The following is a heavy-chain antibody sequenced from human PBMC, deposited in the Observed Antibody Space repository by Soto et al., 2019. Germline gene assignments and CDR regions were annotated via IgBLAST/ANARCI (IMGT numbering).Heavy chain of an antibody. CDR2: IYHSGST. J-gene: IGHJ3*02. Sequence: QVQLQESGPGLVKPSGTLSLTCAVSSGSISSSNWWSWVRQPPGKGLEWIGEIYHSGSTNYNLSLKSRVTISVDKSKNQFSLKLSSVTAADTAVYYCAGETPYYDILTGSDAFDIWGQGTMVTVSS. CDR1: SGSISSSNW. CDR3: AGETPYYDILTGSDAFDI. D-gene: IGHD3-9*01. V-gene: IGHV4-4*02.